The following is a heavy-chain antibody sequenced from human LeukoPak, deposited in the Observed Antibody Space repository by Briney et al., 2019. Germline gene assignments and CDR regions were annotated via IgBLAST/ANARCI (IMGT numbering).Heavy chain of an antibody. CDR3: ARGNYDFWSGPTDDFDY. D-gene: IGHD3-3*01. J-gene: IGHJ4*02. CDR1: GFTFSSYW. V-gene: IGHV3-7*05. CDR2: IKQDGSEK. Sequence: PGGSLRLSCAASGFTFSSYWMSWVRQAPGKGLEWVANIKQDGSEKYYVDSVKGRFTISRDNAKNSLYLQMNSLRAEDTAVYYCARGNYDFWSGPTDDFDYWGQGTLVTVSS.